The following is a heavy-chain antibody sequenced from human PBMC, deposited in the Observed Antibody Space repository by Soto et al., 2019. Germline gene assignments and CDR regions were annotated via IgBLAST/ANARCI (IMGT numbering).Heavy chain of an antibody. CDR1: GGSIGSGDYY. J-gene: IGHJ5*02. CDR3: ARVTRQLEPTLCFDA. D-gene: IGHD1-1*01. CDR2: IYYSGNT. V-gene: IGHV4-30-4*01. Sequence: SETLSLTCTVSGGSIGSGDYYWSWIRQPPGKGLEWICYIYYSGNTYYNPSLKSRLTISLDTSKNQFTLNLSPATAADPTVYISARVTRQLEPTLCFDAWGKGPRVPVSS.